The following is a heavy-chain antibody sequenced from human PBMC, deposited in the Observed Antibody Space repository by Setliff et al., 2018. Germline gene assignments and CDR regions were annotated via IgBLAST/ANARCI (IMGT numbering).Heavy chain of an antibody. V-gene: IGHV5-51*01. D-gene: IGHD2-2*01. J-gene: IGHJ4*02. CDR2: IYPGDSGT. CDR1: GYSFSNTW. CDR3: ARQGCSSTSCHSIDY. Sequence: PGESLKISCKGSGYSFSNTWTGWVRQMPGKGLEWMGLIYPGDSGTRYSPSFQGQVTISADKSITTAYLQWSSLKASDTAIYYCARQGCSSTSCHSIDYWGQGTLVTVSS.